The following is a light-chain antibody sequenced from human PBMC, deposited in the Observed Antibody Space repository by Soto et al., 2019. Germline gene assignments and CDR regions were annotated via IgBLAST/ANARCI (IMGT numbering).Light chain of an antibody. CDR2: AAS. V-gene: IGKV1-39*01. J-gene: IGKJ5*01. CDR1: QSINRW. Sequence: DIQMTQSPSTLSASVGDRFIITFRASQSINRWLAWYQQKPGKVPKLLIYAASSLQSGVPSRFSGTGSGTDFTLTISSLQPEDFAIYYCQQTFGKPLVTFGQGTRLEI. CDR3: QQTFGKPLVT.